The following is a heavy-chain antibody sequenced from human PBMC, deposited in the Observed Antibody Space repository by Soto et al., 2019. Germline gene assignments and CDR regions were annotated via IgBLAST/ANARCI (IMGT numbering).Heavy chain of an antibody. CDR2: ISSSSSYT. CDR3: ARVLVFFFQAEDGIRDTVPVSAFLLNRSSDL. J-gene: IGHJ2*01. D-gene: IGHD2-15*01. V-gene: IGHV3-11*05. Sequence: PGKGLEWVSYISSSSSYTNYADSVKGRFTISRDNAKNSLYLQMNSLRARDTAGYYCARVLVFFFQAEDGIRDTVPVSAFLLNRSSDL.